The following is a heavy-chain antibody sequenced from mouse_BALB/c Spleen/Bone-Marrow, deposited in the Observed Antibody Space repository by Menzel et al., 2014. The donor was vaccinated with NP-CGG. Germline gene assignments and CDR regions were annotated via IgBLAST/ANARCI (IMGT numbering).Heavy chain of an antibody. CDR1: GYSFTGYT. CDR2: TNPYNGGT. V-gene: IGHV1-18*01. J-gene: IGHJ3*01. Sequence: VQLQQSGPELVKPGASMKISCKASGYSFTGYTMNWVKQSHGKNLEWIGLTNPYNGGTSYNQKFKGKATLTVDKSSSTAYMALLSLTSEDSAVYYCARENYGSSYGFAYWGQGTLVTVSA. CDR3: ARENYGSSYGFAY. D-gene: IGHD1-1*01.